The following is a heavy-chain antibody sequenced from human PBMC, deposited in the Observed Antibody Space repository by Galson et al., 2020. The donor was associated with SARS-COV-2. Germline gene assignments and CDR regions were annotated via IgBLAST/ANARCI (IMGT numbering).Heavy chain of an antibody. V-gene: IGHV3-15*01. CDR3: TTDRASCERRMSIVVVPGFDY. CDR1: GFTFSNAW. D-gene: IGHD2-2*01. J-gene: IGHJ4*02. Sequence: GESLKISCAASGFTFSNAWMSWVRQAPGKGLEWVGRIKSKTDGGTTDYAAPVKGRFTISRDDSKNTLYLQMNSLKTEDTAVYYCTTDRASCERRMSIVVVPGFDYWGQGTLVTVSS. CDR2: IKSKTDGGTT.